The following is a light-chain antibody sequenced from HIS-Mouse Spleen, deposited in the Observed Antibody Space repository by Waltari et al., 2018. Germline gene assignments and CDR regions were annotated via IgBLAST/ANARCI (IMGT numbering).Light chain of an antibody. J-gene: IGLJ1*01. CDR2: EVS. V-gene: IGLV2-8*01. CDR3: SSYAGSNNSLYV. CDR1: SSDVVGYNY. Sequence: QSALTQPPSASGSPGQPVTISCTGTSSDVVGYNYFSCYQQHPANAPKLMFYEVSKRPSGVPDRFSGSKSGNTASLTVSGLQAEDEADYYCSSYAGSNNSLYVFGTGTKVTVL.